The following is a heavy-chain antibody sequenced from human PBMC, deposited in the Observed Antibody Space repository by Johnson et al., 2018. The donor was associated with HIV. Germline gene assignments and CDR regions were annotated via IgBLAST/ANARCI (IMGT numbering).Heavy chain of an antibody. CDR2: ISWNSGSI. D-gene: IGHD3-3*01. J-gene: IGHJ3*02. V-gene: IGHV3-9*01. Sequence: VQVVESGGGLVQPGRSLRLSCAASGFTFDDYAMHWVRQAPGKGLEWVSGISWNSGSIGYADSVRGRFNISRDNARNSLYMQMNSLRAEDTAVYYCAKDLTIFGVAPNDAFDIWGQGTMVTVSS. CDR1: GFTFDDYA. CDR3: AKDLTIFGVAPNDAFDI.